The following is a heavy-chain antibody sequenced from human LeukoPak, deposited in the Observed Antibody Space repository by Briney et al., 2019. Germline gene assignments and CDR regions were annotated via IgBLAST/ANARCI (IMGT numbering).Heavy chain of an antibody. J-gene: IGHJ4*02. D-gene: IGHD3-10*01. Sequence: GGSLRLACAASGFTFSTYWIHWVRQAPGKGLVWVSRINTDGSTTNYADSVKGRFTISRDNAKNTLYLQMNDLRAEDTAVYYCARAGSFRLDYWGQGTLVTVSS. CDR3: ARAGSFRLDY. CDR2: INTDGSTT. V-gene: IGHV3-74*01. CDR1: GFTFSTYW.